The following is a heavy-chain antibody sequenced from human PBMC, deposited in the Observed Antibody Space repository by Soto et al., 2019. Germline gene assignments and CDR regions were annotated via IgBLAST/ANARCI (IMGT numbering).Heavy chain of an antibody. Sequence: HPGGSLRLSCAASGFSFSSYALNWVRQAPGKGLEWVSTISGRGGRAYYADSVKGRFTISRDNSKNALYLQLDSLRAEDTAVYYCAKDRSQGAVAGTSDFDYWGQGTLVTVS. V-gene: IGHV3-23*01. CDR3: AKDRSQGAVAGTSDFDY. D-gene: IGHD6-19*01. CDR1: GFSFSSYA. J-gene: IGHJ4*02. CDR2: ISGRGGRA.